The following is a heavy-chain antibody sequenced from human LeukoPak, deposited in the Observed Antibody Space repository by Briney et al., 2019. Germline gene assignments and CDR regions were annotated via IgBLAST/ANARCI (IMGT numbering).Heavy chain of an antibody. CDR3: TRRASQIASGSYYY. CDR1: GFTFSGSA. Sequence: GGSLRLSCAASGFTFSGSAMHWVRQASGKGLEWVGRIRSKANSYATANAASVKGRFTISRDDSKNTAYLQMNSLKTEDTAVYYCTRRASQIASGSYYYWGQGTLVTVSP. CDR2: IRSKANSYAT. J-gene: IGHJ4*02. V-gene: IGHV3-73*01. D-gene: IGHD1-26*01.